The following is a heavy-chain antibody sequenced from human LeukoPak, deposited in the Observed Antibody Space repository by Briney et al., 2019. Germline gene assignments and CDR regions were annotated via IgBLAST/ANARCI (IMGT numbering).Heavy chain of an antibody. D-gene: IGHD6-19*01. CDR3: ARGRAVTGSTVIDY. Sequence: GGSLRLSCAASGFTFSSYAMHWVRRAPGKALEWVATISSDGGNRYYSDSVKGRFTISRDNSKNTLYLQMNSLRPEDTAVFHCARGRAVTGSTVIDYWGQGTLVSVSS. V-gene: IGHV3-30-3*01. CDR2: ISSDGGNR. J-gene: IGHJ4*02. CDR1: GFTFSSYA.